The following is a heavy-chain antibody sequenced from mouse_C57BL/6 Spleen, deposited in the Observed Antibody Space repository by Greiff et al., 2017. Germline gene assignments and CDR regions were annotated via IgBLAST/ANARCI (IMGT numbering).Heavy chain of an antibody. J-gene: IGHJ4*01. CDR1: GFTFSSYG. CDR3: ARHENGYAMDY. V-gene: IGHV5-6*01. Sequence: EVQLQESGGDLVKPGGSLKLSCAASGFTFSSYGMSWVRQTPDKRLEWVATISSGGSYNYYPDSVTGRFTISRDNAKNTLYLQMSSLKSEDTAMYCCARHENGYAMDYWGQGTSVTVSS. CDR2: ISSGGSYN.